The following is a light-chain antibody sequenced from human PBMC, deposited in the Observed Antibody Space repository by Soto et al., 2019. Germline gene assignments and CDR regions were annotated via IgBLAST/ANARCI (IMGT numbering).Light chain of an antibody. J-gene: IGKJ4*01. Sequence: EIVLTQSLATLSLSPGERATLSCRTSQSVSSHLIWYQQKPGQAPRLLIFDASNRATGIPARFSGSGSGTDFTLTISSLEPEDFAVYYCQQRSNWPLTFGGGSKVEIK. CDR1: QSVSSH. V-gene: IGKV3-11*01. CDR3: QQRSNWPLT. CDR2: DAS.